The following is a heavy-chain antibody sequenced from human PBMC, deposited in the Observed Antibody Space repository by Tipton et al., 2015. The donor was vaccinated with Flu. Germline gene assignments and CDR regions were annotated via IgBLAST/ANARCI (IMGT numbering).Heavy chain of an antibody. Sequence: TLSLTCTVSGGSISSGGYYWSWIRQHPGKGLEWIGYIYYSGSTYYNPSLKCRATISVDTSKNQFSLKLSSVTAADTAVYYCARGLWYYGDSPNWFDPWGQGTLFSGSS. CDR1: GGSISSGGYY. D-gene: IGHD4-17*01. CDR3: ARGLWYYGDSPNWFDP. J-gene: IGHJ5*02. CDR2: IYYSGST. V-gene: IGHV4-31*03.